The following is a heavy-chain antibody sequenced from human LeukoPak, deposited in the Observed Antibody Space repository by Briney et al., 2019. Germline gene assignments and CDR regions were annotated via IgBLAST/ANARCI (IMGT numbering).Heavy chain of an antibody. D-gene: IGHD3-10*01. CDR1: GSSISSGYY. CDR2: IYHSGST. J-gene: IGHJ4*02. Sequence: SETLSLTCAVSGSSISSGYYWGWIRQPPGKGLEWIGSIYHSGSTYYNPSLKSRVTISVDTSKNQFSLKLSSVTAADTAVYYCARVLWFGAYNFDYWGRGTLVTVSS. CDR3: ARVLWFGAYNFDY. V-gene: IGHV4-38-2*01.